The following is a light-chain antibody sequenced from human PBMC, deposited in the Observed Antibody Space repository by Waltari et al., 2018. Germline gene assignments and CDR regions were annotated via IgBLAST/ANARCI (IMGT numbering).Light chain of an antibody. Sequence: EIVLTQSPATLSLSPGARATLPCRSSQSVSSYLAWYQQKVGQAPRLLIYDASNRATGIPARCSGSGSGTDFTFTISSLEPEDFAVYYCLQRSSWPWTFGQGTKVEIK. CDR3: LQRSSWPWT. V-gene: IGKV3-11*01. CDR2: DAS. CDR1: QSVSSY. J-gene: IGKJ1*01.